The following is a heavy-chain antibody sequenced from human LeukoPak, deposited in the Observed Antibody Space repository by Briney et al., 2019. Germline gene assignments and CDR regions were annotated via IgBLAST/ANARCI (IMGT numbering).Heavy chain of an antibody. CDR2: IYPGDSDT. CDR1: GYSFTNYW. CDR3: ARRRYGSHFDY. D-gene: IGHD1-26*01. V-gene: IGHV5-51*01. J-gene: IGHJ4*02. Sequence: GESLKISCKGSGYSFTNYWIGWVRQMPGKGLEWMGIIYPGDSDTRYGPSFQGQVTISADKSISTAYLQWSSLKASDSAMYYCARRRYGSHFDYWGQGTLVTVSS.